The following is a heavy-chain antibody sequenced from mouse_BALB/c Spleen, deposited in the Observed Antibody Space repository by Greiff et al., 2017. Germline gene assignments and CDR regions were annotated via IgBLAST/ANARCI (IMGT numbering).Heavy chain of an antibody. D-gene: IGHD2-2*01. CDR2: ISNLAYSI. CDR1: GFTFSDYG. CDR3: ASPYGYDGSWFAY. J-gene: IGHJ3*01. Sequence: EVMLVESGGGLVQPGGSRKLSCAASGFTFSDYGMAWVRQAPGKGPEWVAFISNLAYSIYYADTVTGRFTISRENAKNTLYLEMSSLRSEDTAMYYCASPYGYDGSWFAYWGQGTLVTVSA. V-gene: IGHV5-15*02.